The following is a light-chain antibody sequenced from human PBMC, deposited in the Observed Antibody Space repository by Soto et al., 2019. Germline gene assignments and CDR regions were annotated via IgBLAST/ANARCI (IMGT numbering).Light chain of an antibody. CDR1: QSVSISY. J-gene: IGKJ1*01. CDR2: GAS. Sequence: EIVLTQSPGTLSLSPGERATLSCRASQSVSISYLAWYQQKPGQAPRLLIYGASSRASDIPDRFSGSGSGTDFTLTISRLEPEDFAVYYCQQSGSSPWTFGQGTKVDIK. V-gene: IGKV3-20*01. CDR3: QQSGSSPWT.